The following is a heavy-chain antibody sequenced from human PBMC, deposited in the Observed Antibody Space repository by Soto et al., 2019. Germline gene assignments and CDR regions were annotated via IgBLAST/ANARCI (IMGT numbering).Heavy chain of an antibody. V-gene: IGHV3-23*01. D-gene: IGHD3-22*01. CDR2: ISGSGGST. CDR1: GFTFSSYV. Sequence: PGGSLRLSCAVSGFTFSSYVMSWVRQAPGEGLEWVSAISGSGGSTYYADSVKGRFTISRDNSKNTLYLQMNSLRADDTAVYYCAKVGYYDSSGHNWFDPWGQRPLDTLST. CDR3: AKVGYYDSSGHNWFDP. J-gene: IGHJ5*02.